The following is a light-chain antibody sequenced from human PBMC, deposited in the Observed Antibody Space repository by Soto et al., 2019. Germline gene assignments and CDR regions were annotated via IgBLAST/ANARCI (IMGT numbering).Light chain of an antibody. Sequence: QSALTQPRSVSGSPGQSVTISCTGTSSDVGRYDYVSWYQQHPGKAPKLIVYDVTERPSGVPDRFSGSKSGNTASLTISGLQAEDEADYSCCSFAGSYSYVFAIGTQVT. V-gene: IGLV2-11*01. CDR1: SSDVGRYDY. J-gene: IGLJ1*01. CDR2: DVT. CDR3: CSFAGSYSYV.